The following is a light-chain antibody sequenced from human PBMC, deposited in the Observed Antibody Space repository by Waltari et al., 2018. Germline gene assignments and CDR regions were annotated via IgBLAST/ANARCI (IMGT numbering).Light chain of an antibody. CDR3: QSFDRDLNAVL. V-gene: IGLV1-40*01. CDR2: RDD. CDR1: SPNIGAGYD. J-gene: IGLJ2*01. Sequence: QSVLTQPPSVSGAPGQSVTISCTGSSPNIGAGYDVHWYQQIPGSAPKVLIYRDDNRPSGVPGRFSGSKSGTSASLSVTGLHVEDEADYFCQSFDRDLNAVLFGGGTKLTVL.